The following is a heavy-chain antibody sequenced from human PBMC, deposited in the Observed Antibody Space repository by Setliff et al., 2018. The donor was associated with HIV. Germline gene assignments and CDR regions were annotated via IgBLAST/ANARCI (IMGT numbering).Heavy chain of an antibody. D-gene: IGHD6-13*01. Sequence: SETLSLTCAVSDFSLSIGYFWGWIRQSPGKGLEWIGSLHHDGSLYYNPSLKSRVSMSVDTSKNQFSLRLTSMTAADTAVYYCAREAPYSSSPFDYWGQGTLVTVS. V-gene: IGHV4-38-2*02. CDR1: DFSLSIGYF. CDR3: AREAPYSSSPFDY. J-gene: IGHJ4*02. CDR2: LHHDGSL.